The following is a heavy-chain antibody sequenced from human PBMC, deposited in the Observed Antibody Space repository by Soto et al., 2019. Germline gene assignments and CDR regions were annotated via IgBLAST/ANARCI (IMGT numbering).Heavy chain of an antibody. Sequence: SVKVSCKVSGGAFNSYAISWVRQAPGQGLEWMGGIIPVLDSADYSQEFQGRVTFTADISTGTAYMELSSLRSDDSAVYFCARDRPTYNSSRRRCFDSWGPGTLVTVXS. D-gene: IGHD6-6*01. CDR2: IIPVLDSA. CDR1: GGAFNSYA. V-gene: IGHV1-69*06. CDR3: ARDRPTYNSSRRRCFDS. J-gene: IGHJ4*02.